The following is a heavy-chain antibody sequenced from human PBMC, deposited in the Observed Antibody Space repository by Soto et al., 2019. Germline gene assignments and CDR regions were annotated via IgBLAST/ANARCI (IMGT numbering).Heavy chain of an antibody. V-gene: IGHV1-3*01. CDR2: INAGNGNT. CDR1: GYTFTSYA. D-gene: IGHD5-18*01. CDR3: ASLRHSPSYYYYYGMDV. Sequence: QVQLVQSGAEVKKPGASVKVSCKASGYTFTSYAMHWVRQAPGQRLEWMGWINAGNGNTKYSQKFQGRVTITRDTSACTAYMELSSLRSEDTAVYYCASLRHSPSYYYYYGMDVWGQGTTVTVSS. J-gene: IGHJ6*02.